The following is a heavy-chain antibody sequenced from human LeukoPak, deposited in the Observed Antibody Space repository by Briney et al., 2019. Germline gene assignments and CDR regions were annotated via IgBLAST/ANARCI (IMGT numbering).Heavy chain of an antibody. V-gene: IGHV3-33*03. Sequence: PGGSLRLSCAASGFTFSNYAMHWVRQAPGKGLEWVAVIWYDGSPKYYPDSVKGRFTISRDNAKNSLYLQMNSLRAEDTAVYYCAIIPRAAAGPSARSPFHYWGQGTLVTVSS. J-gene: IGHJ4*02. CDR1: GFTFSNYA. CDR2: IWYDGSPK. D-gene: IGHD6-13*01. CDR3: AIIPRAAAGPSARSPFHY.